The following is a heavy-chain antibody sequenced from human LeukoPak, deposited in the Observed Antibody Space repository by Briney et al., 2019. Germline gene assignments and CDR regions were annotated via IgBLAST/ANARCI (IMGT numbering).Heavy chain of an antibody. D-gene: IGHD4-11*01. Sequence: SDTLSLTCSVSGGLVTSYVMAWIRQAPGKGLEWIGHVSYTGATNYNPSLKGRVLVDSSKNQFSLKLNSVTAADTAIYYCARELTVTEGFYYYFYYLDVWGKGTTVTVSS. CDR3: ARELTVTEGFYYYFYYLDV. V-gene: IGHV4-59*02. J-gene: IGHJ6*03. CDR2: VSYTGAT. CDR1: GGLVTSYV.